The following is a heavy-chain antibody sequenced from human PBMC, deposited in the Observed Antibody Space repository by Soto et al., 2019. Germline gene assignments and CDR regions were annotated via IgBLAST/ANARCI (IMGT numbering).Heavy chain of an antibody. CDR2: ISGSGGST. D-gene: IGHD1-7*01. CDR1: GFTFSSYA. J-gene: IGHJ4*02. Sequence: EVQLLESGGGLVQPGGSLRLSCAASGFTFSSYAMSWVRQAPGKGLEWVSAISGSGGSTYYADSVKGRFTISRDNSKNTLYLQMNSLRAEDTAVYYCAKRLDLRATDAGGYYFDYWGQGTLVTVSS. V-gene: IGHV3-23*01. CDR3: AKRLDLRATDAGGYYFDY.